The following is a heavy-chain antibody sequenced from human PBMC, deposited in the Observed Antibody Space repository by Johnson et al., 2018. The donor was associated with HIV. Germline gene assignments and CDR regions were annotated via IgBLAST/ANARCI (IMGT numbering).Heavy chain of an antibody. CDR3: ARVIWGMRGGYEWGAFDI. V-gene: IGHV3-30-3*01. CDR2: ISYDGSNK. J-gene: IGHJ3*02. CDR1: GFTFSSYA. D-gene: IGHD5-12*01. Sequence: QVQLVESGGGVVQPGRSLRLSCAVSGFTFSSYAMHWVRQAPGEGLEWVAVISYDGSNKYYADSVKGRFTISRDNSKNTLYLQMNSLRPEDTAVYYCARVIWGMRGGYEWGAFDIWGQGTMVTVSS.